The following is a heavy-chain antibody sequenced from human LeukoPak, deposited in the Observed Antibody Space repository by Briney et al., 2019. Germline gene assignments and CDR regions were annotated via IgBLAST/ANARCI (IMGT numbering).Heavy chain of an antibody. V-gene: IGHV3-23*01. Sequence: GGSLRLSCAASGFTFSSYAMSWVRQAPGKGLEWVSAISGSGGSTYYADSVKGRFTISRDNSKNTLYLQMNSLRAEDTAVYYCAKADSSSWSGKEYYFDYWGQGTLVTVSS. CDR3: AKADSSSWSGKEYYFDY. D-gene: IGHD6-13*01. CDR1: GFTFSSYA. CDR2: ISGSGGST. J-gene: IGHJ4*02.